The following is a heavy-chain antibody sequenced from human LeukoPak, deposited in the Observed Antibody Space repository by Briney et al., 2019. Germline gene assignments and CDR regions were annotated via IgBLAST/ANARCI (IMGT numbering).Heavy chain of an antibody. Sequence: GGSLRLSCAASGFTFSSYSMNWVRQAPGKGLEWVSSISSSSSYIYYADSVKGRFTISRDNAKNSLYLQMNSLRAEDTAVYYCARGAAAAGTTYDMLYNWFDPWGQGTLVTVSS. CDR1: GFTFSSYS. J-gene: IGHJ5*02. V-gene: IGHV3-21*01. CDR2: ISSSSSYI. CDR3: ARGAAAAGTTYDMLYNWFDP. D-gene: IGHD6-13*01.